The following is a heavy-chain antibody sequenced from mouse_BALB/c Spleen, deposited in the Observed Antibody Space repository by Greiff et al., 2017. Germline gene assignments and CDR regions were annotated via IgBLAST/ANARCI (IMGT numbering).Heavy chain of an antibody. J-gene: IGHJ3*01. V-gene: IGHV3-8*02. Sequence: EVQLVESGPSLVKPSQTLSLTCSVTGDSITSGYWNWIRKFPGNKLEYMGYISYSGSTYYNPSLKSRISITRDTSKNQYYLQLNSVTTEDTATYYCASGNYYGSSPFAYWGQGTLVTVSA. D-gene: IGHD1-1*01. CDR1: GDSITSGY. CDR3: ASGNYYGSSPFAY. CDR2: ISYSGST.